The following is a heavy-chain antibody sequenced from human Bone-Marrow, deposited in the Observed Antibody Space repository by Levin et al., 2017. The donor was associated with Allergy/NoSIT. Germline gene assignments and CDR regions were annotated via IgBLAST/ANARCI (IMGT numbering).Heavy chain of an antibody. CDR2: VSAYSGNT. V-gene: IGHV1-18*01. J-gene: IGHJ6*02. CDR3: ARGHFPYYYYGMDV. Sequence: TWVRQAPAQGLEWMGWVSAYSGNTNYALNLQDRVTMTTDTATNTAYMELTSLRSDDTAIYYCARGHFPYYYYGMDVWGQGTTVVVSS.